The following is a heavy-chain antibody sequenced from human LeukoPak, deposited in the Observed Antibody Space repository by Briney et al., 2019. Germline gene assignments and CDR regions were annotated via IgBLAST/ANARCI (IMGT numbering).Heavy chain of an antibody. Sequence: GGSLRLFCAASGFTFSNYLMHWVRQAPGKGLVWVSRITSDGSSTHYADSVKGRFTISRDNAKNTLYLQMNSLTAEDTAVYYCVSLGCCSNSSCQPWGQGTLVTVSS. D-gene: IGHD2-2*01. V-gene: IGHV3-74*01. CDR2: ITSDGSST. CDR3: VSLGCCSNSSCQP. J-gene: IGHJ4*02. CDR1: GFTFSNYL.